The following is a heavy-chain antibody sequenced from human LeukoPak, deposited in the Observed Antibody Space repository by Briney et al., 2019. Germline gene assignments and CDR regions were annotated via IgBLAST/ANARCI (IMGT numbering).Heavy chain of an antibody. D-gene: IGHD3-10*01. CDR2: ISAYNGNT. V-gene: IGHV1-18*01. J-gene: IGHJ5*02. CDR3: ARAYGSGSYSVGFDP. CDR1: GYTFTSYG. Sequence: ASVKVSCKASGYTFTSYGISWVRQAPGQGLEWMGWISAYNGNTNYAQKLQGRVTMTTDTSTSTAYMELRSLRSDDTAVYYCARAYGSGSYSVGFDPWGQGTLVTVSS.